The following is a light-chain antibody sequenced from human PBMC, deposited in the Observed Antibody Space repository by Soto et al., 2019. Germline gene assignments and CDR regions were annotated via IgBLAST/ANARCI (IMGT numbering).Light chain of an antibody. CDR2: SAS. V-gene: IGKV1-39*01. J-gene: IGKJ1*01. CDR3: QQSNSMPWT. Sequence: DIQMAQSPSSLSAFVGDRVTITCRASRTISTYLNWYQKKPGRAPRLLIHSASSLQSGIPSRFTGSGSGTEFPLNISGLQPEDFANYYCQQSNSMPWTFGAGTEV. CDR1: RTISTY.